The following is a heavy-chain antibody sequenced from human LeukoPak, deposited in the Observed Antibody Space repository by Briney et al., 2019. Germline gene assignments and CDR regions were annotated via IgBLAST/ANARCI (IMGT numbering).Heavy chain of an antibody. Sequence: GGSLRLSCATSGFTFSSYGMSWVRRARGKGLEWVDNMRKDGSQIHYVDSVRDRFIISRDNANNVLYLQMNSLRVEDTAVYFCARDDNFYDRSGHYFDAFAIWGQGTTVTVSS. D-gene: IGHD3-22*01. V-gene: IGHV3-7*01. CDR3: ARDDNFYDRSGHYFDAFAI. CDR2: MRKDGSQI. J-gene: IGHJ3*02. CDR1: GFTFSSYG.